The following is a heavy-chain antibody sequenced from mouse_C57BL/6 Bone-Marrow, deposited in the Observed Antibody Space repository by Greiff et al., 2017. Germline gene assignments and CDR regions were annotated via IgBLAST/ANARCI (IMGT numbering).Heavy chain of an antibody. V-gene: IGHV5-4*01. Sequence: EVQGVESGGGLVKPGGSLKLSCAASGFTFSSYAMSWVRQTPEKRLEWVATISDGGSYTYYPANVKGRFTISRDKAKNNLYLQMSHLKSEDTAMYYCARGWLLRGAYWGQGTLVTVSA. D-gene: IGHD2-3*01. CDR3: ARGWLLRGAY. CDR1: GFTFSSYA. J-gene: IGHJ3*01. CDR2: ISDGGSYT.